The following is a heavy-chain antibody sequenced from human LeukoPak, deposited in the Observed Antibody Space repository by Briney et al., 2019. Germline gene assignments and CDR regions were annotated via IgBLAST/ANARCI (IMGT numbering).Heavy chain of an antibody. D-gene: IGHD5-24*01. J-gene: IGHJ4*02. V-gene: IGHV3-30*03. CDR2: ISYDGSNK. Sequence: GGSLRLSCAASGFTFSSYGMHWVRQAPGKGLEWVAVISYDGSNKYYADSVRGRFTISRDNSKNTLYLQMNSLRAEDTAVYYCAQKRHDDWGQGTLVTVSS. CDR3: AQKRHDD. CDR1: GFTFSSYG.